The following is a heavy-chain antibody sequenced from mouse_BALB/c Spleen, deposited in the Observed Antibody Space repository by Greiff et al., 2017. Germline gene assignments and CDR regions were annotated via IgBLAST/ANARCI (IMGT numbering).Heavy chain of an antibody. CDR1: GFTFSSYA. CDR3: ARGGVTTATRGFDY. V-gene: IGHV5-6-5*01. J-gene: IGHJ2*01. CDR2: ISSGGST. Sequence: EVKLVESGGGLVKPGGSLKLSCAASGFTFSSYAMSWVRQTPEKRLEWVASISSGGSTYYPDSVKGRFTISRDNARNILYLQMSSLRSEDTAMYYCARGGVTTATRGFDYWGQGTTLTVSS. D-gene: IGHD1-2*01.